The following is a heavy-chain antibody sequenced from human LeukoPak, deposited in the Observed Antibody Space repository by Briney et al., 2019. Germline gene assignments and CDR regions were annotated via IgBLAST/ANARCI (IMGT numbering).Heavy chain of an antibody. D-gene: IGHD3-10*01. CDR1: GYTFTSYG. V-gene: IGHV1-18*01. J-gene: IGHJ2*01. CDR3: ARSQNHPNVRYYYGSGSYYTPGNWYFDL. Sequence: ASVKVSCKASGYTFTSYGISWVRQAPGQGLEWMGWISAYNGNTNYAQKLQGRVTMTTDTSTSTAYMELRSLRSDDTAVYYCARSQNHPNVRYYYGSGSYYTPGNWYFDLWGRGTLVTVSS. CDR2: ISAYNGNT.